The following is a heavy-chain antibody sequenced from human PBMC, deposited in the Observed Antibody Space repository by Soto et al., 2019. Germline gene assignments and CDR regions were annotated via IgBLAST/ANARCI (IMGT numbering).Heavy chain of an antibody. CDR1: GFTFTDHY. J-gene: IGHJ6*02. CDR3: AREIRRDYYYYYPLDV. V-gene: IGHV3-72*01. Sequence: PGGSLRLSCVASGFTFTDHYMDWVRQAPGTGLEWIARTKNKPNNYTTTYAASVKGRFTISRDDSESSQYLQMNNLKTEDTAVYYCAREIRRDYYYYYPLDVWGQGTTVTVSS. CDR2: TKNKPNNYTT.